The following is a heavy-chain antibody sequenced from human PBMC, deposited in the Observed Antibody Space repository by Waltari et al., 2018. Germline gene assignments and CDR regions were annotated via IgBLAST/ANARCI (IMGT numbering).Heavy chain of an antibody. Sequence: EVQLVESGGGLVQPGGSLRRSCAASGFTFSSYSMNWVRQAPGKGLEWVSYISSSSSTIYYADSVKGRFTISRDNAKNSLYLQMNSLRAEDTAVYYCASIAVAGTVDYWGQGTLVTVSS. CDR3: ASIAVAGTVDY. CDR2: ISSSSSTI. V-gene: IGHV3-48*01. D-gene: IGHD6-19*01. CDR1: GFTFSSYS. J-gene: IGHJ4*02.